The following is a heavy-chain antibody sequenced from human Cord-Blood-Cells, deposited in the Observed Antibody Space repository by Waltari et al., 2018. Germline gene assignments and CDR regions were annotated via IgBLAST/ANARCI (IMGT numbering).Heavy chain of an antibody. V-gene: IGHV1-8*01. CDR3: ARVPQDIVVVPAALIDY. CDR1: GYTFPRYD. J-gene: IGHJ4*02. CDR2: MNPNSGNT. D-gene: IGHD2-2*01. Sequence: QVQLVQSGAEVKKPGASVQVPCKASGYTFPRYDITWVRAATGQGLEWMGWMNPNSGNTGYAQKFQGRVTMTRNTSISTAYMELSSLRSEDTAVYYCARVPQDIVVVPAALIDYWGQGTLVTVSS.